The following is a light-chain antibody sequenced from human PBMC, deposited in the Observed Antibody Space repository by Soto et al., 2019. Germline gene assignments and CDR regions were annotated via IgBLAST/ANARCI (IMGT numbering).Light chain of an antibody. CDR3: QQSHSTPWT. CDR1: QTITTY. CDR2: GAC. Sequence: DIQMTQSPSSLSASVGDRVTITCRASQTITTYLNWYQQKPGKAPKLLIYGACSLQSGVLSRFTGSGSGTDFILTISSLQPEDSATYHCQQSHSTPWTFGQGTKVEIK. V-gene: IGKV1-39*01. J-gene: IGKJ1*01.